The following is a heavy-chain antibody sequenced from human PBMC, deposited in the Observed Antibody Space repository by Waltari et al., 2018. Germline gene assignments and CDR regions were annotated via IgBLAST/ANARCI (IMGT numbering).Heavy chain of an antibody. CDR3: ARSSVGATYYFDY. Sequence: QVQLVQSGAEVKKPGASVKVSCKASGYTFTSYYMHWMRQAPGQGLEWMGIINPSGGSTSYAQKFQGRVTMNRDTSTSTVYMELSSLRSEDTAVYYCARSSVGATYYFDYWGQGTLVTVSS. CDR1: GYTFTSYY. V-gene: IGHV1-46*01. CDR2: INPSGGST. J-gene: IGHJ4*02. D-gene: IGHD1-26*01.